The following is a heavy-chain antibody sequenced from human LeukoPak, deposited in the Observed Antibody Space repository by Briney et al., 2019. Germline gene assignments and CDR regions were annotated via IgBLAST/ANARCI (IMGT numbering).Heavy chain of an antibody. CDR2: IYYSGST. V-gene: IGHV4-59*01. J-gene: IGHJ6*03. Sequence: PSETLSLTCTVSGGSISSYYWSWIWQPPGKGLEWIGYIYYSGSTNYNPSLKSRVTISVDTSKNQFSLKLSSVTAADTAVYYCARTTEGYCSSASCFGFSYSYYMDVWGKGTTVTISS. CDR1: GGSISSYY. D-gene: IGHD2-2*01. CDR3: ARTTEGYCSSASCFGFSYSYYMDV.